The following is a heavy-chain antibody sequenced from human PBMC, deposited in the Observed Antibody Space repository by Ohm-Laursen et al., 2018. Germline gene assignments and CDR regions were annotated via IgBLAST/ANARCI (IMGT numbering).Heavy chain of an antibody. CDR1: GFTFSSYE. CDR3: AREGSIAANFDY. J-gene: IGHJ4*02. V-gene: IGHV3-48*03. CDR2: ISSSGSTI. Sequence: LRLSCAASGFTFSSYEMNWVRQAPGKGLEWVSYISSSGSTIYYADSVKGRFTISRDNAKNSLYLQMNSLRAEDTAVYYCAREGSIAANFDYWGQGTLVTVSS. D-gene: IGHD6-6*01.